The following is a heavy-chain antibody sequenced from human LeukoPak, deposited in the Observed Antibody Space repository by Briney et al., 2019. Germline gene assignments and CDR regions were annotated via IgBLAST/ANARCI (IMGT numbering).Heavy chain of an antibody. CDR2: IYYSGST. CDR3: ARGGYMGWFDP. V-gene: IGHV4-39*07. CDR1: GGSISSSSYY. Sequence: SETLSLTCTVSGGSISSSSYYWGWIRQPPGKGLEWIGRIYYSGSTYYNPSLKSRVTISVDTSKNQFSLKLSSVTAADTAVYYCARGGYMGWFDPWGQGTLVTVSS. D-gene: IGHD5-18*01. J-gene: IGHJ5*02.